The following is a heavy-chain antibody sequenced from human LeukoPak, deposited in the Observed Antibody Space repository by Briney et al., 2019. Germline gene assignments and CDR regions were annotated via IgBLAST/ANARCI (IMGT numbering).Heavy chain of an antibody. V-gene: IGHV4-38-2*01. CDR2: GYHTGAT. J-gene: IGHJ6*03. Sequence: PSETLSLTCAVSGYSISSGHYWGWIRPPPGKGLEWIGSGYHTGATYYNPSLESRVIISLDMSKNQISLKVTSVTAADTAVYHCVRYSIAGYYYYLDVWGKGTTVTVSS. D-gene: IGHD2-15*01. CDR1: GYSISSGHY. CDR3: VRYSIAGYYYYLDV.